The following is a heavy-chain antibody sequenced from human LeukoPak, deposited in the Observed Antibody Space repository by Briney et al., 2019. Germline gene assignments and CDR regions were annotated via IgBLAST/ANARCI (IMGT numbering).Heavy chain of an antibody. V-gene: IGHV3-30*04. CDR3: ARVPSAGYNEIDY. J-gene: IGHJ4*02. Sequence: GGSLRLSCAASGFTFSSYAMHWVRQAPGKGLEWVAVISYDGSNKYYADSVKGRFTISRDNSKNTLYLQMNSLRAEDTAVYYCARVPSAGYNEIDYWGQGTLVTVSS. CDR2: ISYDGSNK. CDR1: GFTFSSYA. D-gene: IGHD5-24*01.